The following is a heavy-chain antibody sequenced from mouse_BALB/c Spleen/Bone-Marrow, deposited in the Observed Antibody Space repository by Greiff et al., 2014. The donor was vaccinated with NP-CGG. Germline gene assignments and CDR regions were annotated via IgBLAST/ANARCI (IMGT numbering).Heavy chain of an antibody. J-gene: IGHJ2*01. CDR3: ARWLLLDY. V-gene: IGHV1S22*01. D-gene: IGHD2-3*01. CDR1: GYTFTSYW. CDR2: IYPGTGST. Sequence: LQQSGSELVRPGASVKLSCKASGYTFTSYWMHWVKQRPGQGLEWIGNIYPGTGSTNYDEKFKTKATLTVDTSSSTAYMQLSSLTSEDSAVYYCARWLLLDYWGHGTTLTGSS.